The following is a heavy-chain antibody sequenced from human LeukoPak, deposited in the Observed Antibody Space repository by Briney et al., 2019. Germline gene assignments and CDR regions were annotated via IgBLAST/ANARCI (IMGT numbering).Heavy chain of an antibody. CDR3: ARRGRDYDSSGYLDY. CDR1: GGSISSYY. CDR2: IYYSGST. D-gene: IGHD3-22*01. Sequence: SETLSLTCTVSGGSISSYYWSWIRQPPGKGLEWIGYIYYSGSTNYNPSLKSRVTISVDTSKNQFSLKLSSVTAADTAVYYCARRGRDYDSSGYLDYWGQGTLVTVSS. J-gene: IGHJ4*02. V-gene: IGHV4-59*12.